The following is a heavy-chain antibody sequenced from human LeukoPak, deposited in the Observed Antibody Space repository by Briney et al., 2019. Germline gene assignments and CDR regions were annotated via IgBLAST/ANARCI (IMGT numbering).Heavy chain of an antibody. D-gene: IGHD3-10*01. V-gene: IGHV4-38-2*02. J-gene: IGHJ4*02. CDR3: ARECRREYVSLDC. CDR1: GYALSTYDY. Sequence: SETLSLTCAASGYALSTYDYCGGIRQPPGKGLEWIGSIYHSGSTYYNSSLKSRVTISVDTSKNQFSLRLTSVTAADTAVYYCARECRREYVSLDCWGEGTLVSVSS. CDR2: IYHSGST.